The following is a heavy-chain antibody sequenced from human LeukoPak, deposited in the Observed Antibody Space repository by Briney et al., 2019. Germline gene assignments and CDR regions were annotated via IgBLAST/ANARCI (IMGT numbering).Heavy chain of an antibody. CDR3: ARVGVTRLINDMDV. CDR2: ISSSSSYI. V-gene: IGHV3-21*04. Sequence: GGSLRLSCAASGFTFSNYTMNWVRQAPGKGLEWVSSISSSSSYIHYADSVKGRFSISRDNAKNSLYLQMNSLRAEDTAVYYCARVGVTRLINDMDVWGKGTTVTISS. D-gene: IGHD3-10*01. CDR1: GFTFSNYT. J-gene: IGHJ6*03.